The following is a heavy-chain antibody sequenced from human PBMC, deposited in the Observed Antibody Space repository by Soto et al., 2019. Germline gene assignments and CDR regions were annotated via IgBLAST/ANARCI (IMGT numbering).Heavy chain of an antibody. CDR3: AKDTGHYRVGDY. V-gene: IGHV3-30*18. J-gene: IGHJ4*02. Sequence: QVQLLESGGGVVQPGRSLRLSCAASGFTFGTYGMHWVRQAPGKGLEWVAAISYDGTTKYYADSVKGRFTTSRDNSKNALYLQMNSLRAEDTALYYCAKDTGHYRVGDYWGQGTLVTVSS. D-gene: IGHD2-8*02. CDR1: GFTFGTYG. CDR2: ISYDGTTK.